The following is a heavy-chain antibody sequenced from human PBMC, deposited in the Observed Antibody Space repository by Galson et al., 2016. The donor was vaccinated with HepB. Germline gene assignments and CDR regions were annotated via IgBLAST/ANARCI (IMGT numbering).Heavy chain of an antibody. V-gene: IGHV3-30*18. CDR2: IGYDGSHK. CDR1: GVIFSKCA. Sequence: SLRLSCAASGVIFSKCAMHWVRQAPGQGLEWVAVIGYDGSHKYYAESVKGRFIISRDNSKNTLHLQMNGLRPEDTAVYYCAKIYDEFWSGYYYYHYGMDVWGKGARVPVSS. CDR3: AKIYDEFWSGYYYYHYGMDV. J-gene: IGHJ6*04. D-gene: IGHD3-3*01.